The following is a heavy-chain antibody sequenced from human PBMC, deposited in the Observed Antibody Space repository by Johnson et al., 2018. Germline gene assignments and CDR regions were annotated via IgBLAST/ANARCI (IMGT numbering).Heavy chain of an antibody. D-gene: IGHD4-17*01. CDR1: GFTFGDFA. CDR3: TRLRTDYGDSVGYYMDV. J-gene: IGHJ6*03. Sequence: VQLVQSGGGLAQPGRSLRLSCTASGFTFGDFAMSWFRQAPGKGLECVGFIRSKAYGGTTEYAASVEGRFTISRDDSKSITYLQMNSLTIEDAALYYCTRLRTDYGDSVGYYMDVWGKGTTVTVSS. V-gene: IGHV3-49*03. CDR2: IRSKAYGGTT.